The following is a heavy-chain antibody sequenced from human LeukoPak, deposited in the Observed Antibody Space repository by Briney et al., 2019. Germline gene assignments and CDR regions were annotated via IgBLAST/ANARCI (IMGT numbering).Heavy chain of an antibody. V-gene: IGHV3-30*03. CDR2: ISYDGSNK. CDR1: GFTFSSYG. Sequence: GRSLRLSCAASGFTFSSYGMHWVRQAPGKGLEWVAVISYDGSNKYYADSVKGRFTISRDNSKNTLYLQMNSLRAEDTAVYYCARDLSSSGWFGPFDYWGQGTLVTVSS. J-gene: IGHJ4*02. D-gene: IGHD6-19*01. CDR3: ARDLSSSGWFGPFDY.